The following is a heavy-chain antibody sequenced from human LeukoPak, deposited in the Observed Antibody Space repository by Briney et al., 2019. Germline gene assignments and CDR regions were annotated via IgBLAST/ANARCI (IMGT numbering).Heavy chain of an antibody. CDR1: GYTFTSYG. J-gene: IGHJ4*02. V-gene: IGHV1-18*01. CDR2: ISAYNGNT. CDR3: ARSDDFWSGTGFDY. Sequence: ASVKVSCKASGYTFTSYGISWVRRAPGQGLEWMGWISAYNGNTNYAQKLQGRVTMTTDTSTSTAYMELRSLRSDDTAVYYCARSDDFWSGTGFDYWGQGTLVTVSS. D-gene: IGHD3-3*01.